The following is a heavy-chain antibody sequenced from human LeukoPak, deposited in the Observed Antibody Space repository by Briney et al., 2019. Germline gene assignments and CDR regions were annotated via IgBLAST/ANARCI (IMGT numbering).Heavy chain of an antibody. CDR2: ISSSSSYI. CDR3: ATNDIVVVPAANADDMDV. Sequence: GESLRLSCAASGFTFSSYSMNWVRQAPGKGLEWVSSISSSSSYIYYADSVKGRFTISRDNAKNSLYLQMNSLRAEDTAVYYCATNDIVVVPAANADDMDVWGKGTTVTVSS. D-gene: IGHD2-2*01. CDR1: GFTFSSYS. J-gene: IGHJ6*04. V-gene: IGHV3-21*01.